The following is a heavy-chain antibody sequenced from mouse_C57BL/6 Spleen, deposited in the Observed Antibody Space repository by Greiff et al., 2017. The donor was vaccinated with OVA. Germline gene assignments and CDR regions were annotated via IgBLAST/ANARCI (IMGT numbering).Heavy chain of an antibody. D-gene: IGHD2-4*01. CDR2: ISYDGSN. Sequence: VQLKESGPGLVKPSQSLSLTCSVTGYSITSGYYWNWIRQFPGNKLEWMGYISYDGSNNYNPSLKNRISITRDTSKNQFFLKLNSVTTEDTATYYCARDDYDYAMDYWGQGTSVTVSS. CDR3: ARDDYDYAMDY. CDR1: GYSITSGYY. V-gene: IGHV3-6*01. J-gene: IGHJ4*01.